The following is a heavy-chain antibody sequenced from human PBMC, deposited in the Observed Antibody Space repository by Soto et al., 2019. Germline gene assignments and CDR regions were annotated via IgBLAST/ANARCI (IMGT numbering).Heavy chain of an antibody. CDR2: IYYSGST. CDR3: ASRGYSYGRIEY. J-gene: IGHJ4*02. D-gene: IGHD5-18*01. V-gene: IGHV4-39*01. Sequence: SETLSLTCTVSGGSISSSSYYWGWIRQPPGKGLEWIGSIYYSGSTYYNPSLKSRVTISVDTSKNQFSLKLSSVTAADTAVYYCASRGYSYGRIEYWGQGTLVTV. CDR1: GGSISSSSYY.